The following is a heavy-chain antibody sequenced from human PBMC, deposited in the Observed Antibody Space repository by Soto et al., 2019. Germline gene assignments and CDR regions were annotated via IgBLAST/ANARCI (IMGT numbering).Heavy chain of an antibody. J-gene: IGHJ4*02. CDR3: AKDDWNDVHATDGFDL. CDR1: GFTFRRHG. CDR2: ISYDGIQN. Sequence: GGSLRLSCASSGFTFRRHGTHLGRQAPGKGQEWVTIISYDGIQNYYIESVQGRFTNTRDNSNNTAFLQMNSLRAEDTAVYYCAKDDWNDVHATDGFDLWGQGTLVTVSS. V-gene: IGHV3-30*18. D-gene: IGHD1-1*01.